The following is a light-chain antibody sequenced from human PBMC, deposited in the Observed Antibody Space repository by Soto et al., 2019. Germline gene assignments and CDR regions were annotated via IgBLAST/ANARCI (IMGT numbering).Light chain of an antibody. CDR2: EGS. Sequence: LTQPASVSGSPGQSITISCTGTSSDVGSYNLVSWYQQHPGKAPKLMIYEGSKRPSGVSNRFSGSRSGNTASLTISGLQAEDEADYYCCSYAGSSTSYVFGTGTKV. J-gene: IGLJ1*01. CDR1: SSDVGSYNL. CDR3: CSYAGSSTSYV. V-gene: IGLV2-23*01.